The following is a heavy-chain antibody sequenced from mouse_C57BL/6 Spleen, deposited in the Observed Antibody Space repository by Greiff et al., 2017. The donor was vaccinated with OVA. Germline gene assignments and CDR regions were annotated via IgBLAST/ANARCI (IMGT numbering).Heavy chain of an antibody. J-gene: IGHJ4*01. CDR1: GYAFSSSW. CDR2: IYTGDGDT. CDR3: ARISSGYMTDCAMDD. V-gene: IGHV1-82*01. D-gene: IGHD3-2*02. Sequence: VQLQQSGPELVKPGASVKISCKASGYAFSSSWMNWVKQRPGKGLEWIGRIYTGDGDTNYNGKLKGTATLTADKASSTSYMQLSSLTSEDAAVYFCARISSGYMTDCAMDDWGQGTSVTVSS.